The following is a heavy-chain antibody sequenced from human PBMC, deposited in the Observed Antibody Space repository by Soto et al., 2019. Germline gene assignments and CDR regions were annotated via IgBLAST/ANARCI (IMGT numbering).Heavy chain of an antibody. CDR2: IVVGSGNT. CDR3: VRGDYNVEFYSMDV. CDR1: GSTFTSSA. V-gene: IGHV1-58*02. Sequence: SVKVSCKASGSTFTSSAMQWVRQARGQRLEWIGWIVVGSGNTNYAQKFQEGVTITRDMSTSTAYMELSSLRSEDTAVYYCVRGDYNVEFYSMDVWGKGTTVTVSS. D-gene: IGHD4-4*01. J-gene: IGHJ6*03.